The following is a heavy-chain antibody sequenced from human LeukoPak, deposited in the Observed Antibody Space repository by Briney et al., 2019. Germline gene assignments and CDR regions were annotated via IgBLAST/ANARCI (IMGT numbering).Heavy chain of an antibody. J-gene: IGHJ3*02. D-gene: IGHD3-22*01. CDR1: GGSISSYY. Sequence: SETLSLTCTVSGGSISSYYWSWIRQPPGKGLEWIGYIYYSGSTNYNPSLKSRVTISVDTSKNRFSLKLSSVTAADTAVYYCARDTYYYDSSGYYCAFDIWGQGTMVTVSS. V-gene: IGHV4-59*01. CDR3: ARDTYYYDSSGYYCAFDI. CDR2: IYYSGST.